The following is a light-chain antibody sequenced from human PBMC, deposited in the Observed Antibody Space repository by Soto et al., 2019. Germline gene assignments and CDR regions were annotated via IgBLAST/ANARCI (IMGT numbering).Light chain of an antibody. CDR3: SLYAGSNKSV. V-gene: IGLV2-8*01. CDR1: SSDVGGYNY. Sequence: QSALTQPASASGSPGQSVTISCTGTSSDVGGYNYVSWYQQHPGKAPKLMIYEVSKRPSGVPDRFSGSKSGNTASLTVSGLQPEDEADYYCSLYAGSNKSVFGTGTKLTVL. J-gene: IGLJ1*01. CDR2: EVS.